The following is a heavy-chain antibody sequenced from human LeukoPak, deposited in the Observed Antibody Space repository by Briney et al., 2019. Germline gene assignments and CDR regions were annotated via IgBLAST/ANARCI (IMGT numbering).Heavy chain of an antibody. CDR2: ISSSSSYK. CDR1: GFTFSDYS. V-gene: IGHV3-21*01. J-gene: IGHJ4*01. D-gene: IGHD3-3*02. CDR3: ARINDSYHLDF. Sequence: AGGSLRLFCAASGFTFSDYSFNWVRQAPGKGLEWVSSISSSSSYKYYADSLKGRFTISRDNAKNSLYLQVNSLRAEDTAVYYCARINDSYHLDFWGHGTMVTVSS.